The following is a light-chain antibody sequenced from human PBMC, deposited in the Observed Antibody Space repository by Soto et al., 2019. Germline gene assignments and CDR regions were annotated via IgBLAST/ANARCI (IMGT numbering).Light chain of an antibody. V-gene: IGKV1-5*03. J-gene: IGKJ2*01. CDR3: QRYNSYPYT. CDR2: KAS. Sequence: DIQMTQSPSTLSGSVGDRVTITCRASQTISSWLAWYQQKPGKAPKLLIYKASTLKSGVPSRFSGSGSGTEFTLTVSSLQPDDFATYYCQRYNSYPYTFGQGTKVDIK. CDR1: QTISSW.